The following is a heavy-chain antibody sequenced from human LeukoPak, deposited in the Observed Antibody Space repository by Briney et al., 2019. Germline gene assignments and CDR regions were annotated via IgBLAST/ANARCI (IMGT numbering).Heavy chain of an antibody. Sequence: GGSLRLSCVASGFSLSSYATTWVRQAPGKGLEWVSGIGAGGTDTYYADAVKGRFVISKDNSKNTLYLQMNSLRAEDTAVYYCARSLLGVFDYWGQGTLVTVSS. D-gene: IGHD2-8*02. CDR2: IGAGGTDT. J-gene: IGHJ4*02. V-gene: IGHV3-23*01. CDR1: GFSLSSYA. CDR3: ARSLLGVFDY.